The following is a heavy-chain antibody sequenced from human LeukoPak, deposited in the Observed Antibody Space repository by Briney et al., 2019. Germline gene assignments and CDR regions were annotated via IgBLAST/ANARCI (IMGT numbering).Heavy chain of an antibody. CDR2: ISSSSSYI. V-gene: IGHV3-21*01. Sequence: GGSLRLSCAASGFTFSSYSMNWVRQAPGKGLEWVSSISSSSSYIYYADSVKGRFTISRDNAKNSLYLQMNSLRAEDTAVYYCARWGCIVVSDGDSFDYWGQGTLVTVSS. CDR3: ARWGCIVVSDGDSFDY. D-gene: IGHD2-2*01. J-gene: IGHJ4*02. CDR1: GFTFSSYS.